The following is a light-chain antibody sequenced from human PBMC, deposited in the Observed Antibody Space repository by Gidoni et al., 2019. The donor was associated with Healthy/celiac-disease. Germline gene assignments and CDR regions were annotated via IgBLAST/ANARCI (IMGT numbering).Light chain of an antibody. CDR3: HQRSNWPPLT. Sequence: EIVLTQSPATLSLSPGDSATLSCRASQSVSSYLAWYQQKPGQAPRLLIYDASNRATGIPARFSGSGSGTDFTLTISSLEPEDFAVYYCHQRSNWPPLTFGGGTKVEIK. V-gene: IGKV3-11*01. J-gene: IGKJ4*01. CDR2: DAS. CDR1: QSVSSY.